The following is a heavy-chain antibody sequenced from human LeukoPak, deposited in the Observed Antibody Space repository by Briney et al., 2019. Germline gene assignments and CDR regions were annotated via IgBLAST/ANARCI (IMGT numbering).Heavy chain of an antibody. V-gene: IGHV4-34*01. D-gene: IGHD2/OR15-2a*01. CDR1: GGSFSGYY. J-gene: IGHJ4*02. Sequence: PSETLSLTCAVYGGSFSGYYWSWIRQPPGKGLEWIGEITHSGSTNYNPSLKSRVTISVDTSKNQFSLKLSSVTAADTAVYYCARGTGGAIFYRHTYYFDYWGQGTLVTVSS. CDR3: ARGTGGAIFYRHTYYFDY. CDR2: ITHSGST.